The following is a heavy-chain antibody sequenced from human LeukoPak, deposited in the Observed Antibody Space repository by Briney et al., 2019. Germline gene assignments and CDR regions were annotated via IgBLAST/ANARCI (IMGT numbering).Heavy chain of an antibody. D-gene: IGHD2-2*01. Sequence: AGDLRLSCAASGFTFSSYSMNWVRQAPGKGLQWVSSISSSSSYIYYADSVKGRFTISRDNAKNSLYLQMNSLRAEDTAVYYCARGYCSSTSCGDYYYYGMDVWGQGTTVTVSS. CDR2: ISSSSSYI. J-gene: IGHJ6*02. V-gene: IGHV3-21*01. CDR3: ARGYCSSTSCGDYYYYGMDV. CDR1: GFTFSSYS.